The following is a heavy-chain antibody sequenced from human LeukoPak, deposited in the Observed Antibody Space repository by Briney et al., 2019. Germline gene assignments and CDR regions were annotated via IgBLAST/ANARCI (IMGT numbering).Heavy chain of an antibody. J-gene: IGHJ5*02. V-gene: IGHV4-39*01. CDR3: ARHEYSGSYYGLSWFDP. Sequence: SETLSLTCTVSGGSISSSSYYWGWIRQPPGRGLEWIGSIHYSGSTYYNPSLKSRVTISVDTSKNQLSLKLSSLTAADTAVYDCARHEYSGSYYGLSWFDPWGQGTLVTVSS. CDR2: IHYSGST. D-gene: IGHD1-26*01. CDR1: GGSISSSSYY.